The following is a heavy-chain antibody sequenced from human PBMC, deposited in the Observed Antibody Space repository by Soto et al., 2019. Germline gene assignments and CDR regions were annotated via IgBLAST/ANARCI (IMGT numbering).Heavy chain of an antibody. D-gene: IGHD3-3*02. V-gene: IGHV4-39*01. CDR3: ARHSLALRKNNWFDP. Sequence: SETLSLTCTVSGDFIISSDFYWGWVRQPPGKGLEWIGSIFYLGSSYYNPSLKSRVTMSVDTSKNQFSLRLRSVTAADTALYFCARHSLALRKNNWFDPWGQGIMVTVSS. CDR1: GDFIISSDFY. J-gene: IGHJ5*02. CDR2: IFYLGSS.